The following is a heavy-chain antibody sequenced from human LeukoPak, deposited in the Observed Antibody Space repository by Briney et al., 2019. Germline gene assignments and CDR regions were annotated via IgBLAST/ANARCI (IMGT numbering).Heavy chain of an antibody. CDR3: ATWGQPWGLWAFDI. V-gene: IGHV1-69*13. J-gene: IGHJ3*02. D-gene: IGHD3-16*01. Sequence: GASVKVSCKASGGTFSSNTISWVRQAPGQGLECMGGIIPIFGTANYAQKFQGRVTITADESTSTAYMELSSLRSEDTAVYYCATWGQPWGLWAFDIWGQGTMVTVSS. CDR1: GGTFSSNT. CDR2: IIPIFGTA.